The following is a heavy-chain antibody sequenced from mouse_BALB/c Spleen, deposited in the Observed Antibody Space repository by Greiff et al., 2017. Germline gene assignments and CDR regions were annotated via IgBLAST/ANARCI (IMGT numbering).Heavy chain of an antibody. Sequence: EVMLVESGGGLVQPGGSRKLSCAASGFTSSSFGMHWVRQAPEKGLEWVAYISSGSSTIYYADTVKGRFTISRDNPKNTLFLQMTSLRSEDTAMYYCARSGENYGKIFDYWGQGTTLTVSS. CDR3: ARSGENYGKIFDY. J-gene: IGHJ2*01. V-gene: IGHV5-17*02. CDR1: GFTSSSFG. D-gene: IGHD2-1*01. CDR2: ISSGSSTI.